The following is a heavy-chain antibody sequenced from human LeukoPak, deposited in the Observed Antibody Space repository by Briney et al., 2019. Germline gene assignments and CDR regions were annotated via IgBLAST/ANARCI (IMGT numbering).Heavy chain of an antibody. CDR1: GFTFSSYS. J-gene: IGHJ3*02. CDR3: ARVGSSTLYYYDSSGYSEGGI. V-gene: IGHV3-21*01. D-gene: IGHD3-22*01. Sequence: SGGSLRLSWAASGFTFSSYSMNWVRQAPGKGLEWVSSISSSSSYIYYADSVKGRFTISRDNAKNLLYLQMNSLRAEDTAVYYCARVGSSTLYYYDSSGYSEGGIWGQGTMVTVSS. CDR2: ISSSSSYI.